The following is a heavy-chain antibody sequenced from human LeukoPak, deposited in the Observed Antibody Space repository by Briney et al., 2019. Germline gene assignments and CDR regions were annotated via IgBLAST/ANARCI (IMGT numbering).Heavy chain of an antibody. CDR3: ARVDNWGFYFDY. CDR1: GYSISSGYY. D-gene: IGHD7-27*01. V-gene: IGHV4-38-2*01. J-gene: IGHJ4*02. CDR2: IYHSGST. Sequence: SETLSLTCAVSGYSISSGYYWGWIRQPPGKGLEWIGSIYHSGSTYCNPSLKGRVTISVDTSKNQFSLKLSSVTAADTAVYYCARVDNWGFYFDYWGQGTLVTVSS.